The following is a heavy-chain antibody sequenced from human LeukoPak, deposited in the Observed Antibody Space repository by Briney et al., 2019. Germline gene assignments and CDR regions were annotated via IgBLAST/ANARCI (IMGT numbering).Heavy chain of an antibody. CDR3: ASPNDYGDYAGFDY. Sequence: PSETPSLTCAVSGYSISSGYYWGWIRQPPGKGLEWIGSIYHSGSTNYNPSLKSRVTISVDTSKNQFSLKLSSVTAADTAVYYCASPNDYGDYAGFDYWGQGTLVTVSS. V-gene: IGHV4-38-2*01. CDR1: GYSISSGYY. J-gene: IGHJ4*02. D-gene: IGHD4-17*01. CDR2: IYHSGST.